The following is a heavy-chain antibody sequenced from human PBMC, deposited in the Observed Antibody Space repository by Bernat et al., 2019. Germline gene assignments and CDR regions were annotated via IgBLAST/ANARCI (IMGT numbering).Heavy chain of an antibody. CDR3: ARDEPDGSGYFDY. CDR1: GFTFSSYG. Sequence: QVQLVESGGGVVQPGRSLRLSCAASGFTFSSYGMHWVRQAPGKGLEWVAVIWYDGSNKYYADSVKGRFTISRDNSKNTLYLQMNSLRAEDTAVYYCARDEPDGSGYFDYWGQGTLVTVSS. J-gene: IGHJ4*02. CDR2: IWYDGSNK. V-gene: IGHV3-33*01. D-gene: IGHD3-10*01.